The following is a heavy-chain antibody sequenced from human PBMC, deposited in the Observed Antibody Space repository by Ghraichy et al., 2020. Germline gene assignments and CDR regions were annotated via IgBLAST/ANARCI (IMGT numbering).Heavy chain of an antibody. CDR2: ISSSGSTI. D-gene: IGHD5-24*01. Sequence: GGSLRLSCAASGFTFSSYEMNWVRQAPGKGLEWVSYISSSGSTIYYADSVKGRFTISRDNAKNSLYLQMNSLRAEDTAVYYCARGVDGYNPTGWYFDLWGRGTLVTVSS. V-gene: IGHV3-48*03. J-gene: IGHJ2*01. CDR1: GFTFSSYE. CDR3: ARGVDGYNPTGWYFDL.